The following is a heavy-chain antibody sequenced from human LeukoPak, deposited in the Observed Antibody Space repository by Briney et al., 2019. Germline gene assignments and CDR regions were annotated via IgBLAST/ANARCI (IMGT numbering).Heavy chain of an antibody. V-gene: IGHV3-7*01. Sequence: GGSLRLSCAASGFTFSSYWMSWVRQAPGKGLEWVANIKQDGSEKYYVDSVKGRFTISRDNAKNSLYLQMNSLRAEDTAVYYCAGDAYYDSSGYTKNFDYWGQGTLVTVSS. CDR2: IKQDGSEK. J-gene: IGHJ4*02. CDR3: AGDAYYDSSGYTKNFDY. CDR1: GFTFSSYW. D-gene: IGHD3-22*01.